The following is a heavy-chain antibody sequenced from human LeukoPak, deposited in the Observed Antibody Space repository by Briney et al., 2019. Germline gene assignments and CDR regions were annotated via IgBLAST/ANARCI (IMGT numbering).Heavy chain of an antibody. Sequence: GGSLRLSCAASGFTFSDYYMNWIRQAPGKGLEWVSYVSRSGSAIYYADSVKGRFTISRDNAKNSLYLQMNSLRAEDTAVYYCAREARGFLVAGYYYYMDVWGKGTTGTVSS. V-gene: IGHV3-11*01. CDR2: VSRSGSAI. D-gene: IGHD3-3*01. J-gene: IGHJ6*03. CDR3: AREARGFLVAGYYYYMDV. CDR1: GFTFSDYY.